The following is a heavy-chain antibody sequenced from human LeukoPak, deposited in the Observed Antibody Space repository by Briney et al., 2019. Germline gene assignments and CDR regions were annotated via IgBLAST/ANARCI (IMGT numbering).Heavy chain of an antibody. J-gene: IGHJ4*02. CDR1: GGSFSGYY. D-gene: IGHD6-19*01. CDR2: INHSGST. V-gene: IGHV4-34*01. Sequence: SETLSLTCAVYGGSFSGYYWSWIRQPPGKGLEWIGEINHSGSTNYSPSLKSRVSISVDTSKNQFSLKLSSVTAADTAVYYCARGGIAVAARYFDYWGQGTLVTVSS. CDR3: ARGGIAVAARYFDY.